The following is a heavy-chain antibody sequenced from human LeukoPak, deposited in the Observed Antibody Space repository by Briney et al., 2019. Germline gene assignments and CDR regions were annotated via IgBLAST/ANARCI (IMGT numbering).Heavy chain of an antibody. CDR1: GGTFSSYA. CDR3: ARVHYDSSGYYRYYYYYYMDV. D-gene: IGHD3-22*01. CDR2: IIPIFGTA. V-gene: IGHV1-69*13. J-gene: IGHJ6*03. Sequence: SVKVSCKASGGTFSSYAISWVRQAPGQGLEWMGGIIPIFGTANYAQKFQGRVTITADESTSTAYMELSSLRSEDTAVYYCARVHYDSSGYYRYYYYYYMDVWGKGTTVTISS.